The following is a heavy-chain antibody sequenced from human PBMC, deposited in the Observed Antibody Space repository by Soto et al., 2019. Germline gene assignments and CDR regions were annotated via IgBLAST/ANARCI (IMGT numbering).Heavy chain of an antibody. D-gene: IGHD1-26*01. CDR2: IYWDGDK. J-gene: IGHJ4*02. Sequence: QITLKESGPPLVKPTQTLTLTCTFSGFSLSTNGVDVGWIRQPPGKALEWLALIYWDGDKRYSPSLKSRLTITKDTSKNQVVLTMTNMDPVDTATYDCAHRRGAYYFDYWGQGTLVTVSS. V-gene: IGHV2-5*02. CDR1: GFSLSTNGVD. CDR3: AHRRGAYYFDY.